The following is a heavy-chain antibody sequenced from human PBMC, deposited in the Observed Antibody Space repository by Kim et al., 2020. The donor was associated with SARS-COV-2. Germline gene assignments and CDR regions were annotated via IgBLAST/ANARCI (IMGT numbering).Heavy chain of an antibody. CDR3: ARDDGDYDGPQEYYYYGMDV. J-gene: IGHJ6*02. CDR1: GFTFSSYA. CDR2: ISYDGSNK. D-gene: IGHD4-17*01. Sequence: GGSLRLSCAASGFTFSSYAMHWVRQAPGKGLEWVAVISYDGSNKYYADSVKGRFTISRDNSKNTLYLQMNSLRAEDTAVYYCARDDGDYDGPQEYYYYGMDVWGQGTTVTVSS. V-gene: IGHV3-30-3*01.